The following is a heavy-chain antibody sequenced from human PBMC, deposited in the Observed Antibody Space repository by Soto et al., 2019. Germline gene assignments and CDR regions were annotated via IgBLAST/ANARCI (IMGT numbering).Heavy chain of an antibody. J-gene: IGHJ4*02. CDR2: IYYSGST. D-gene: IGHD2-15*01. Sequence: SETLSLTCTVSGGSISRYYWSWIRQPPGKGLEWIGYIYYSGSTNYNPSLKSRVTISVDTSKNQFSLKLSSVTAADTAVYYCARGSHRTVVTLPFDYWGQGTLVTVSS. CDR3: ARGSHRTVVTLPFDY. V-gene: IGHV4-59*01. CDR1: GGSISRYY.